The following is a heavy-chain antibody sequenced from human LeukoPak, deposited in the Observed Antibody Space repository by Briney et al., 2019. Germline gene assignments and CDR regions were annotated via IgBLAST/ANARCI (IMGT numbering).Heavy chain of an antibody. CDR3: ARAYSSSWYFNWFDP. V-gene: IGHV4-34*01. Sequence: ASETLSLTCAVYGGSFSGYYWSWIRQPPGKGLEWIGEINHSGRTNYNPSLKSRVTISVDTSKNQFSLKLSSVTAADTAVYYCARAYSSSWYFNWFDPWGQGTLVTVSS. CDR1: GGSFSGYY. J-gene: IGHJ5*02. D-gene: IGHD6-13*01. CDR2: INHSGRT.